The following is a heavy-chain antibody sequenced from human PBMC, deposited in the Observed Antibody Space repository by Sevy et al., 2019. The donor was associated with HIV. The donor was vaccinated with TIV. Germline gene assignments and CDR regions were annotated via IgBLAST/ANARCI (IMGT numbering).Heavy chain of an antibody. V-gene: IGHV1-18*01. J-gene: IGHJ6*02. CDR3: AREIGDLWGVYYCYGMDI. D-gene: IGHD2-21*01. CDR1: GYTFTSYG. Sequence: ASVKVSCKASGYTFTSYGISWVRQAPGQGLEWMGCISAYNGNTNYAQKLQGRVTMTTDTSTRTAYMELRSLRSDDTAVYYCAREIGDLWGVYYCYGMDIWGQGTTVTVSS. CDR2: ISAYNGNT.